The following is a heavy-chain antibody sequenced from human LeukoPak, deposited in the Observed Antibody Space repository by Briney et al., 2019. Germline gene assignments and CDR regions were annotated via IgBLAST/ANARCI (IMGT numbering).Heavy chain of an antibody. D-gene: IGHD2-2*01. CDR2: ISYDGSNK. J-gene: IGHJ4*02. CDR3: AKLIVVVPAATESNFDY. Sequence: GRSLRLSCAASGFTFSSYGMHWVRQAPGKGLEWAAVISYDGSNKYYADSVKGRFTISRDNSKNTLYLQMNSLRAEDTAVYYCAKLIVVVPAATESNFDYWGQGTLVTVSS. CDR1: GFTFSSYG. V-gene: IGHV3-30*18.